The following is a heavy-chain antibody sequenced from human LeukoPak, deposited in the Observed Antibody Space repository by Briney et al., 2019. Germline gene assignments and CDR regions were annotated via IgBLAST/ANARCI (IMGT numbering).Heavy chain of an antibody. CDR2: ISAYNGNT. D-gene: IGHD6-19*01. CDR1: GYTFTSYG. Sequence: GASVKVSCKASGYTFTSYGISWVRQAPGQGLEWMGWISAYNGNTNYAQKLQGRVTMTTDTSTSTAYMELRSLRSDDTAVYYCAKGRHSSGWPNWFDPWGQGTLVTVSS. V-gene: IGHV1-18*01. CDR3: AKGRHSSGWPNWFDP. J-gene: IGHJ5*02.